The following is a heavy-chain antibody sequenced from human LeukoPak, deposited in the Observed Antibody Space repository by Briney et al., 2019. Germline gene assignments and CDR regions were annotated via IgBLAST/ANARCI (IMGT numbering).Heavy chain of an antibody. J-gene: IGHJ5*02. CDR1: GGTFSSYT. D-gene: IGHD6-6*01. CDR3: ARSIAAQGTWFDP. V-gene: IGHV1-69*02. Sequence: GASVKVSCKASGGTFSSYTISWVRQAPGQGLEWMGRIIPILGIANYAQKFQGRVTITADKSTSTAYMELSSLRSEATAVYYCARSIAAQGTWFDPWGQGTLVTVSS. CDR2: IIPILGIA.